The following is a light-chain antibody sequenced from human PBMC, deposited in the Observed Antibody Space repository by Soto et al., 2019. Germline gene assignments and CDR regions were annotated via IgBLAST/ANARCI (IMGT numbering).Light chain of an antibody. Sequence: DVHMTQSPSTLSASVGDRVTITCRASQTINNWLAWYQQRPGKAPMFLIYETSTLETGVQSRFSGRGSGTDCILTISSLQPEDFAIYYCQQYHKYPWPFGQRTRVEI. CDR1: QTINNW. CDR2: ETS. CDR3: QQYHKYPWP. J-gene: IGKJ1*01. V-gene: IGKV1-5*03.